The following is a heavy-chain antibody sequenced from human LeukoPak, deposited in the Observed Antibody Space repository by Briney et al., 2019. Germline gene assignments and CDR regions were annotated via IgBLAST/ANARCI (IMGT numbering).Heavy chain of an antibody. V-gene: IGHV3-30*03. CDR3: ARIMRLGFYYYGMDV. Sequence: GGSLRLSCAASGFTFSSYGMHWVRQAPGKGLEWVAVISYDGSNKYYADSVKGRFTISRDNSKNTLYLQMNSLRAEDMAVYYCARIMRLGFYYYGMDVWGQGTTVTVSS. J-gene: IGHJ6*02. CDR1: GFTFSSYG. CDR2: ISYDGSNK. D-gene: IGHD3-16*01.